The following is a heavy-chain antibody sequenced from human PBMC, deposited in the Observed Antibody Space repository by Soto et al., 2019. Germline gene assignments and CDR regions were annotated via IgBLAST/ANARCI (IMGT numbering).Heavy chain of an antibody. D-gene: IGHD4-17*01. J-gene: IGHJ2*01. CDR2: IIPMFGIA. CDR3: ARVSPQMTTVVTHWYFDL. Sequence: QVQLVQSGAEVKKPGSSVKVSCKASGGTFSSYAISWVRQAPGQGLEWMGGIIPMFGIANYAQKFQGRVTITADXXTXTXXMELSSLRSEDTAVYYCARVSPQMTTVVTHWYFDLWGRGTLVTVSS. CDR1: GGTFSSYA. V-gene: IGHV1-69*12.